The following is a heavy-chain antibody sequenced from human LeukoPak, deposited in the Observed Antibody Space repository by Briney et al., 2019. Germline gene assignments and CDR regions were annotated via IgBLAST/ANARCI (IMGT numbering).Heavy chain of an antibody. CDR1: GGSISSGGYS. J-gene: IGHJ5*02. Sequence: SQTLSLTCAVSGGSISSGGYSWSWIRQPPGKGLEGIGYIYHSGSTYYNPSLKRRVTISVDRSKNQFSLKLSSVTAADTAVYYCARADSSGPNWFDPWGQGTLVTVSS. CDR2: IYHSGST. CDR3: ARADSSGPNWFDP. D-gene: IGHD3-22*01. V-gene: IGHV4-30-2*01.